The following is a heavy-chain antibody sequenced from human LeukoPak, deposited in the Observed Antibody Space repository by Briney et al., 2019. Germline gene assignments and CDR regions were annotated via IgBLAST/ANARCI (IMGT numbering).Heavy chain of an antibody. Sequence: SETLSLTCTVSGGSISSYYWSWIRQPPGKGLEWIGYIYYSGSTNYNPSLKSRVTISVDTSKNQFSLKLSSVTAADTAVYYCARGGASRDGYNRYGIDVWGQGTTVTVSS. V-gene: IGHV4-59*01. CDR1: GGSISSYY. D-gene: IGHD5-24*01. J-gene: IGHJ6*02. CDR2: IYYSGST. CDR3: ARGGASRDGYNRYGIDV.